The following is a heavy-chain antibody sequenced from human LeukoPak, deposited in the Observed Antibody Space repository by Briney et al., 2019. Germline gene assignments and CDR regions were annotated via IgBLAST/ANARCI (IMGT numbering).Heavy chain of an antibody. D-gene: IGHD6-6*01. Sequence: SETLSLTCTVSGGSISSTSYYWGWIRQPPGKGLEWIGSIYYSGSTFYNPSLKRRVTISVDTSKNQFSLKLSSVTAADTAVYYCARVDSSSGNYYYYMDVWGKGTTVTVSS. J-gene: IGHJ6*03. CDR1: GGSISSTSYY. V-gene: IGHV4-39*07. CDR3: ARVDSSSGNYYYYMDV. CDR2: IYYSGST.